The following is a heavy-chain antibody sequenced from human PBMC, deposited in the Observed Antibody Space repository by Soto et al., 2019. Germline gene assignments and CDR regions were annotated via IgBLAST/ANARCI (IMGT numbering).Heavy chain of an antibody. CDR3: GRAAGGRYYYYYGLDV. CDR2: IGTAGDT. V-gene: IGHV3-13*01. D-gene: IGHD3-10*01. Sequence: GGSLRLSCAASGFTFSSYDMHWVRQATGKGLEWVSTIGTAGDTYYSGSVKGRFTISRQDGQNSSYLQMNNLGVGDTGVYYCGRAAGGRYYYYYGLDVWGQGTPVTVSS. J-gene: IGHJ6*02. CDR1: GFTFSSYD.